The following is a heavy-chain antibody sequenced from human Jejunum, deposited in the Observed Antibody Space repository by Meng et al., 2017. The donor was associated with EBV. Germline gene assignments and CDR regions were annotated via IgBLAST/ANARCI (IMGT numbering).Heavy chain of an antibody. V-gene: IGHV4-4*02. CDR2: IFHIGTT. J-gene: IGHJ5*02. CDR1: GGAISSSNW. CDR3: ARDGGPSGSYAYWFDP. D-gene: IGHD1-26*01. Sequence: VQLYESGPGLVKPLGTLSLPCAVSGGAISSSNWWSWVRQPPGKGPEWIGEIFHIGTTNYNPTLKSRVTMSVDKSKNHFSLKLTSVTAADTAVYYCARDGGPSGSYAYWFDPWGQGTLVTVSS.